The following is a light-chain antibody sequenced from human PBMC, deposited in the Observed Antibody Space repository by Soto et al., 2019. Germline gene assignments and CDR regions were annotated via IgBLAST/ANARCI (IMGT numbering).Light chain of an antibody. J-gene: IGKJ5*01. CDR1: QSVSSN. Sequence: EIVMTQSPATLSVSPGERATLSCRASQSVSSNLAWYQQKPGQAPRLLIYGASTRATGTPAWFSGSGSGTEFTLTISSLQSEDFAVYYCQQYNNWPPGSITFGQGTRLEIK. CDR3: QQYNNWPPGSIT. V-gene: IGKV3-15*01. CDR2: GAS.